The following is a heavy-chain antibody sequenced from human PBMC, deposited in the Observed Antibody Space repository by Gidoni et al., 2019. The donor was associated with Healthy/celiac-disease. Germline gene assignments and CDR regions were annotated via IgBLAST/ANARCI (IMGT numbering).Heavy chain of an antibody. CDR3: ARERLSAAGTADF. CDR2: RNRSGST. J-gene: IGHJ4*02. V-gene: IGHV4-34*01. Sequence: QVQLQQWGAGLLKPSETLSLTCAFYGGSFSNYYWSWIRQPPGKGLEWIGERNRSGSTNYNPSLKSRVTISVDTSKNQLSLKLGSVTAADTAVYYCARERLSAAGTADFWGQGTLVTVSS. CDR1: GGSFSNYY. D-gene: IGHD6-13*01.